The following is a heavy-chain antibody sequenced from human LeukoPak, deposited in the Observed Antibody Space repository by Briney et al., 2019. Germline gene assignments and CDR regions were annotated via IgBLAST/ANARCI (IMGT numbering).Heavy chain of an antibody. CDR3: ARLAVGHDSSGYYDEATDY. D-gene: IGHD3-22*01. V-gene: IGHV7-4-1*02. Sequence: ASVKVSCKASGYTFTRYAMNWVRQAPGQGLEWMGWINTNTGNPTYAQGFTGRFVFSLDTSVSTAYLQISSLKAEDTAVYYCARLAVGHDSSGYYDEATDYWGQGTLVIVSS. CDR2: INTNTGNP. J-gene: IGHJ4*02. CDR1: GYTFTRYA.